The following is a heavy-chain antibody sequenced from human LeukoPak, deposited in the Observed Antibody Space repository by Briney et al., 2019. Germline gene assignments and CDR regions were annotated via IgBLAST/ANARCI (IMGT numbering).Heavy chain of an antibody. CDR1: GESISSHY. J-gene: IGHJ3*02. D-gene: IGHD3-9*01. Sequence: SETLSLTCNVSGESISSHYWSWTRQSPGKGLEWIGYITNSGTTKFNPSLKSRVTISVDTSKNQFSLKLSSVTAADTAVYYCARHPRYFDWLLIPRGAFDIWGQGTMVTVSS. CDR2: ITNSGTT. CDR3: ARHPRYFDWLLIPRGAFDI. V-gene: IGHV4-59*08.